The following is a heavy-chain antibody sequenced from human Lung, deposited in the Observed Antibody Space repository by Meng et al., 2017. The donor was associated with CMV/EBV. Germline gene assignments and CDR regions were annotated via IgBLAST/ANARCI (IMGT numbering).Heavy chain of an antibody. V-gene: IGHV4-61*01. CDR3: ARETITRPRNSFDY. D-gene: IGHD3-10*01. Sequence: SCGSVSIGSCCCTWIRQPPGKGLEWIGYIYYSGSTNYNPSLKSRVTISLDTAKNQFALDLTSVTAADTAVYYCARETITRPRNSFDYWGQGTLVTVSS. J-gene: IGHJ4*02. CDR1: CGSVSIGSCC. CDR2: IYYSGST.